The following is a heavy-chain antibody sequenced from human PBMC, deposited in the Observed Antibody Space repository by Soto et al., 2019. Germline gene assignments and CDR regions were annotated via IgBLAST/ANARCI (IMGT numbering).Heavy chain of an antibody. CDR2: ISYDGSNK. D-gene: IGHD6-19*01. V-gene: IGHV3-30*18. Sequence: GGSLRLSCAASGFTFSSYGMHWVRQAPGKGLEWVALISYDGSNKYYADSVKGRFTISRDNSKNTLYLQMNSLRAEDTAVYSCAKPHYSSAWPYYYGMDVWGQGTTVTVSS. CDR3: AKPHYSSAWPYYYGMDV. J-gene: IGHJ6*02. CDR1: GFTFSSYG.